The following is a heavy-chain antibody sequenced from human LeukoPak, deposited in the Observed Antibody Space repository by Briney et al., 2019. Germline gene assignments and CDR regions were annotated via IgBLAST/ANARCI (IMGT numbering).Heavy chain of an antibody. D-gene: IGHD4-17*01. J-gene: IGHJ3*02. CDR1: GFTFSSYA. V-gene: IGHV3-30-3*01. CDR2: ISYDGSNK. Sequence: GGSLRLSCAASGFTFSSYAMHWVRRAPGKGLEGGAVISYDGSNKYYADSVKGRFTISRDNSKDTLYLQMNSLRAEDTAVYYCARDNRFYGDYVGAFDIWGQGTMVTVSS. CDR3: ARDNRFYGDYVGAFDI.